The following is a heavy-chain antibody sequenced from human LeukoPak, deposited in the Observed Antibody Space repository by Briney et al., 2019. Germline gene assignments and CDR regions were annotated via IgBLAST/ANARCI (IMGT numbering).Heavy chain of an antibody. CDR3: AKSRSGGATTLDF. CDR1: GFTVSSNY. J-gene: IGHJ4*02. D-gene: IGHD1-26*01. V-gene: IGHV3-53*05. Sequence: TGGSLRLSCAASGFTVSSNYMSWVRQAPGKGLEWVSVIYSGGSTYYADSVKGRFTISRDNSKNTLYLQMNSLRAEDTAVYYCAKSRSGGATTLDFWGQGTLVTVSS. CDR2: IYSGGST.